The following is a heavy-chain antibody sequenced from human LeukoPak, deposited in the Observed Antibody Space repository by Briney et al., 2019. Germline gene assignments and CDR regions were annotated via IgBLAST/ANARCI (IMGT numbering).Heavy chain of an antibody. V-gene: IGHV3-74*01. J-gene: IGHJ4*02. CDR3: AKCAGIAVAGTYQYYFDY. D-gene: IGHD6-19*01. Sequence: GGSLRLSCAASGFTFSTYWMHWVRQAPGKGLVWVSRINGDGSNTVYADSVKGRFTVSRDNAKNTLYLQMNSLRAEDTAVYYCAKCAGIAVAGTYQYYFDYWGQGTLVTVSS. CDR2: INGDGSNT. CDR1: GFTFSTYW.